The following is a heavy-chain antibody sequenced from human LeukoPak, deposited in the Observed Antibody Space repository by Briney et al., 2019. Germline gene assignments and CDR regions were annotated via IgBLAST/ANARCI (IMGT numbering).Heavy chain of an antibody. J-gene: IGHJ4*02. CDR2: IYYSGST. D-gene: IGHD6-13*01. CDR1: GGSISSGGYY. CDR3: ARDIAAAGTSTSHFDY. V-gene: IGHV4-31*03. Sequence: SETLSLTCTVSGGSISSGGYYWSWIRQHPGKGLEWIGYIYYSGSTYYNPSLKSRVTISVDTSKNQFSLKLSSVTAADTAVYYCARDIAAAGTSTSHFDYWGQGTLVTVSS.